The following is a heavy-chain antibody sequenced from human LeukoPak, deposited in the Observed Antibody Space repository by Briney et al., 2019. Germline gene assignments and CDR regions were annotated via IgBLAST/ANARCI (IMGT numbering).Heavy chain of an antibody. CDR2: KNPNSGNT. V-gene: IGHV1-8*01. CDR3: ARDARIGAAYQPVGEDYMDV. Sequence: GASVKVFCNASGYTFTSYDINWVRQATGQGLEGMIWKNPNSGNTGYAQNFQGRVTMTRNTSINKAYMELSSLRSEDAAVYYCARDARIGAAYQPVGEDYMDVWGKGTTVTVSS. CDR1: GYTFTSYD. D-gene: IGHD6-13*01. J-gene: IGHJ6*03.